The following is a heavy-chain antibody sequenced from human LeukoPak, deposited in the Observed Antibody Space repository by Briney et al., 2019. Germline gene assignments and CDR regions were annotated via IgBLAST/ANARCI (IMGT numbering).Heavy chain of an antibody. D-gene: IGHD5-12*01. CDR2: ISSSSSTI. CDR3: ARGYSGFIDY. CDR1: GFTFSSYS. V-gene: IGHV3-48*01. Sequence: PGGSLRLSCAASGFTFSSYSMNWVRQAPGKGLEWVSYISSSSSTIYYADSVKGRFTISRDNAKNSLYLQMNSLRAEDTAVYYCARGYSGFIDYWGQGTLVTVSS. J-gene: IGHJ4*02.